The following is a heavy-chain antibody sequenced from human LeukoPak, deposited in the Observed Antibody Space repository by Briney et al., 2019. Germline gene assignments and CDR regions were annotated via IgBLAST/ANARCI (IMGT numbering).Heavy chain of an antibody. CDR2: ISWNSGSI. V-gene: IGHV3-9*01. Sequence: GGSLRLSCAASGFTFSNYGMHWVRQAPGKGLEWVSGISWNSGSIGYADSVKGRFTISRDNAKNSLYLQMNSLRAEDTALYYCAKDYGSGFYYFDYWGQGTLVTVSS. CDR3: AKDYGSGFYYFDY. D-gene: IGHD3-10*01. J-gene: IGHJ4*02. CDR1: GFTFSNYG.